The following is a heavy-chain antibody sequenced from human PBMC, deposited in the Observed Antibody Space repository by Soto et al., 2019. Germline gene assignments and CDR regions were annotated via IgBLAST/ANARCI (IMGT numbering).Heavy chain of an antibody. V-gene: IGHV4-59*01. D-gene: IGHD6-19*01. Sequence: QVQLQESGPGLVKPSETLSLTCTVSGGSISNYYWSWIRQAPGKRLEWIGYIYYTTNYNPSLKSRVTISADTSKNQISLKLTSVTAADTAVYYCASTSPVAGGFDYWGQGTLVTVSS. CDR1: GGSISNYY. CDR3: ASTSPVAGGFDY. CDR2: IYYTT. J-gene: IGHJ4*02.